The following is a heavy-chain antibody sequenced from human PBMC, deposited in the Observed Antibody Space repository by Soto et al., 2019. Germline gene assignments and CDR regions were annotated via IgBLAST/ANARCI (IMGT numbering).Heavy chain of an antibody. CDR3: ARRYSGYDYEFAGMDV. D-gene: IGHD5-12*01. V-gene: IGHV3-30-3*01. Sequence: GWSLRLSCAASGFTFSSYAMHWVRQAPGKGLEWVAVISYDGSNKYYADSVKGRFTISRDNSKNTLYLQMNSLRAEETAVYYCARRYSGYDYEFAGMDVGGQGTTVTVS. J-gene: IGHJ6*02. CDR2: ISYDGSNK. CDR1: GFTFSSYA.